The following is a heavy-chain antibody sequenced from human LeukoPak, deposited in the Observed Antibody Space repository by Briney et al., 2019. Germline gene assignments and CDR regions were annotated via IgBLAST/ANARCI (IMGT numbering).Heavy chain of an antibody. CDR1: GFTFSSYA. J-gene: IGHJ4*02. CDR3: AKSSGRYYDSSGYYPFDY. D-gene: IGHD3-22*01. CDR2: ISGSGGST. V-gene: IGHV3-23*01. Sequence: QPGGSLRLSCAASGFTFSSYAMSWVRQAPGKGLEWVSAISGSGGSTYYADSVKGRFTISRDNSKNTLYLQMNSLRAEDTAVYYCAKSSGRYYDSSGYYPFDYWGQGTLVTVSS.